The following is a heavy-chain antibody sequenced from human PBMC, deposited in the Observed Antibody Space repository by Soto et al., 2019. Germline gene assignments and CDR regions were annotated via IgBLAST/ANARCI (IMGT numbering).Heavy chain of an antibody. CDR1: GGTFSIYA. CDR3: ARERITMVRGVNHNWFDP. J-gene: IGHJ5*02. V-gene: IGHV1-69*13. CDR2: IIPIFGTA. D-gene: IGHD3-10*01. Sequence: SVKVSCKASGGTFSIYAISWVRQAPGQGLEWMGGIIPIFGTANYAQKFQGRVTITADESTSTAYMELSSLRSEDTAVYYCARERITMVRGVNHNWFDPWGQGTLVTVSS.